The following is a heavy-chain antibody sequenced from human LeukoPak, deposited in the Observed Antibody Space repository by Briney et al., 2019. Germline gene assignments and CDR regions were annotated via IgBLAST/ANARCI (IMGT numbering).Heavy chain of an antibody. V-gene: IGHV3-23*01. Sequence: GGSLRLSCAASGFTFSSYAMSWVRQAPGKGLEWVSAISGSGGTRYYADSVKGRFTISRDNSKNTVHLQMKSLRAEDTAVYYCARGGFDILSGSYDAFDVWGQGTMVTVSS. J-gene: IGHJ3*01. CDR2: ISGSGGTR. CDR3: ARGGFDILSGSYDAFDV. CDR1: GFTFSSYA. D-gene: IGHD3-9*01.